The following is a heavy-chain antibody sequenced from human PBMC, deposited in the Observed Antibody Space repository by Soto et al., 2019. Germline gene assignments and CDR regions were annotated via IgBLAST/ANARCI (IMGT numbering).Heavy chain of an antibody. CDR2: IWYDSSKQ. V-gene: IGHV3-33*01. Sequence: GGSLRLSCETSGFSFSVYGMHWVRQAPGKGLEWVAVIWYDSSKQFYAASVEGRFTIARDNSKAILYLQMNSLRAEDTAVYYCAAWAEGATEVHWGQGTLVTVSS. D-gene: IGHD2-15*01. CDR3: AAWAEGATEVH. CDR1: GFSFSVYG. J-gene: IGHJ4*02.